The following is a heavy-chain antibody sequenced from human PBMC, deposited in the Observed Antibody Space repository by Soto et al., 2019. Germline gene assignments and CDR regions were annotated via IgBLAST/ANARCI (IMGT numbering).Heavy chain of an antibody. CDR3: ARDGSSTANWIDP. D-gene: IGHD2-2*01. V-gene: IGHV4-31*03. CDR1: GDPLSYGGYY. Sequence: SETLSLTCTVSGDPLSYGGYYWTWIRQHAGKGLEWMGYIYHTGKTYYNPSLESRLTMSVDMSKNKFSLTLSSVTAADTAVYYCARDGSSTANWIDPWGQGTLVTVSS. CDR2: IYHTGKT. J-gene: IGHJ5*02.